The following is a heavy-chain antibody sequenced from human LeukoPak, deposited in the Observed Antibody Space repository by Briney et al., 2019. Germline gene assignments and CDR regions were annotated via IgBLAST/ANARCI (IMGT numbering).Heavy chain of an antibody. V-gene: IGHV4-30-4*01. CDR1: GRSISSGDYQ. Sequence: SETLSLTCAVSGRSISSGDYQWSWIRQPPGKGLEWIGHILYSGSTYDNPSLKSRVTISLDTSKNQFSLKLSSVTAADTAVYYCATGYYDSSGFFDYWGQGTLVTVSS. CDR3: ATGYYDSSGFFDY. D-gene: IGHD3-22*01. CDR2: ILYSGST. J-gene: IGHJ4*02.